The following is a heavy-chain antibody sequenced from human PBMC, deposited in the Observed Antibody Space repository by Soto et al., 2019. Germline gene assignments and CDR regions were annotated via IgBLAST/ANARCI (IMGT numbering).Heavy chain of an antibody. Sequence: EVQLVESGGDLVQPGGSLRLSCATSGFTFSSYWMSWVRQAPGNGLEWVANINQDGSEKYYLDSVKGRFTISRDNAKNSLYLQVNSLRAEDTAVYYCAKRKEVYYDGMDVWGQGTTVTVSS. V-gene: IGHV3-7*01. J-gene: IGHJ6*02. CDR1: GFTFSSYW. CDR2: INQDGSEK. CDR3: AKRKEVYYDGMDV.